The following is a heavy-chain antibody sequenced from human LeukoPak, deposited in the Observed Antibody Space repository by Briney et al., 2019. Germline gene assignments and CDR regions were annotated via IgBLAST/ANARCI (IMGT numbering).Heavy chain of an antibody. CDR2: IFYSGST. V-gene: IGHV4-59*01. CDR1: GDSISSYY. Sequence: SETLSLTCSVSGDSISSYYWSWIRQPPGKGLEWIGYIFYSGSTNYNPSLKSRVTISVDTSKNQFSLMLSCVTAADTAVYYCARTLSGSWYFDYWGQGTLVSVSS. D-gene: IGHD2/OR15-2a*01. J-gene: IGHJ4*02. CDR3: ARTLSGSWYFDY.